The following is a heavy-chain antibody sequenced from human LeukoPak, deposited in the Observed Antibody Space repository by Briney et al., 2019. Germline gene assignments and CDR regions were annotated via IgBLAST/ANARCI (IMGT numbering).Heavy chain of an antibody. Sequence: GGSLRLSCAASGFTFSDHYMDWVRQAPGRGLEWVGRTRNKANSYTTEYAASVKGRFTISRDDSKNSLYLQMNSLKTEDTAVYYCASSVVAANYYYYGMDVWGQGTTVTVSS. V-gene: IGHV3-72*01. D-gene: IGHD2-15*01. CDR1: GFTFSDHY. J-gene: IGHJ6*02. CDR3: ASSVVAANYYYYGMDV. CDR2: TRNKANSYTT.